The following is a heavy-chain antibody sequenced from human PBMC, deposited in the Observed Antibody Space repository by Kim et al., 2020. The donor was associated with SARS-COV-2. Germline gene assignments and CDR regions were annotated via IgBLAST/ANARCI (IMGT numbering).Heavy chain of an antibody. Sequence: SETLSLTCTVSGGSISSYYWSWIRQPPGKGLEWIGYIYYSGSTNYNPSLKSRVTISLDTSKNQFSLKLSSVPAADTAVYYCARVASSIAVAVAFDSWGQGTLVTVSS. V-gene: IGHV4-59*01. J-gene: IGHJ5*01. CDR3: ARVASSIAVAVAFDS. D-gene: IGHD6-19*01. CDR2: IYYSGST. CDR1: GGSISSYY.